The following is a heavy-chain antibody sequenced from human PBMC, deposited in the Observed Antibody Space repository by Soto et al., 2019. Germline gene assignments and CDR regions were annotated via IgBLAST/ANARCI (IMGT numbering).Heavy chain of an antibody. Sequence: QVQLVESGGGLVKPGGSLRLSCAASGFTVSDYYMSWVRQAPGKGLEWVSYTTSSGSTIYNADSVKGRFTISRDNAKNSLYLQMNRLRAEDAAVYYCARDRSSSWYGRGYHYYGMDVWGQGTTVTVSS. D-gene: IGHD6-13*01. J-gene: IGHJ6*02. V-gene: IGHV3-11*01. CDR3: ARDRSSSWYGRGYHYYGMDV. CDR2: TTSSGSTI. CDR1: GFTVSDYY.